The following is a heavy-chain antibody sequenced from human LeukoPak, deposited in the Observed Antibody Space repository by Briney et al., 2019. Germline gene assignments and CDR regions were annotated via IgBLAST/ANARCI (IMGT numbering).Heavy chain of an antibody. CDR1: GFTFSSYS. D-gene: IGHD6-13*01. Sequence: GGSLRLSCSASGFTFSSYSMHWVRQAPGKGLEYVSGISSNGGSTYYADSVKGRFTVSRDDVKNTLYLQINSLGVEDSAVYYCAKDEAPAAGSWNYYYGMDVWGQGTTVTVSS. V-gene: IGHV3-64*04. CDR2: ISSNGGST. J-gene: IGHJ6*02. CDR3: AKDEAPAAGSWNYYYGMDV.